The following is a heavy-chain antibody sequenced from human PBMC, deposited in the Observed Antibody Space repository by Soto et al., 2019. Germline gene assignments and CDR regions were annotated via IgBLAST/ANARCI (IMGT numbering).Heavy chain of an antibody. D-gene: IGHD5-12*01. Sequence: GGSLRLSCAASGFNVRNNYMGWVRQAPGKGLDWVSVIYSGGGSTYYADSVKGRFTISRDNSKNTLYLQMNSLRAEDTAVYYCARDLFAIVATTYYYYGMDVWGQGTTVTVSS. V-gene: IGHV3-66*02. CDR3: ARDLFAIVATTYYYYGMDV. CDR1: GFNVRNNY. CDR2: IYSGGGST. J-gene: IGHJ6*02.